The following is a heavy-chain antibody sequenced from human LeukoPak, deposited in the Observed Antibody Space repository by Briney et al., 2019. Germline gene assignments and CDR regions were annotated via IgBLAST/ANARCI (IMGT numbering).Heavy chain of an antibody. Sequence: GGSLRLSCAAPGFSFDDYAIHWVRHAPGKGLEWVSLISGDGGSTFYADSVKGRFTISRDNSKNSLYLQMSSLRSEDTALYYCARESDSSGWYDSWGQGTLVTVSS. CDR3: ARESDSSGWYDS. V-gene: IGHV3-43*02. D-gene: IGHD3-22*01. J-gene: IGHJ5*01. CDR1: GFSFDDYA. CDR2: ISGDGGST.